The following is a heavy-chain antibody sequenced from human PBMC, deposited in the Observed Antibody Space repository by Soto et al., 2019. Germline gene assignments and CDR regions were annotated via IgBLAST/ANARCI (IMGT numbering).Heavy chain of an antibody. V-gene: IGHV3-33*01. CDR1: GFTFSSYG. CDR3: ARDRHSGWFDP. Sequence: PGGSLRLSCAASGFTFSSYGMHWVRQAPGKGLEWVAVIWYDGSNKYYADSVKGRFTISRDNSKNTLYLQMNSLRAEDTAVYYCARDRHSGWFDPWGQGTLVTVSS. D-gene: IGHD1-26*01. CDR2: IWYDGSNK. J-gene: IGHJ5*02.